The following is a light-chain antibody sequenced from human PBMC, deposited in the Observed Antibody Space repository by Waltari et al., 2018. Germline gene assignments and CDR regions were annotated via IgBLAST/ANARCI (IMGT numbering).Light chain of an antibody. CDR3: QQHNDWPRT. CDR2: SAS. V-gene: IGKV3-15*01. CDR1: QSVSIN. J-gene: IGKJ1*01. Sequence: EVVMTQSPATLSVSPGERATLSCRASQSVSINLSWYQQKPGQAPRLLMYSASIRAAGIQARLSGSGAGTEFTLTSSSLQSEDIVVYYCQQHNDWPRTFGQGTKVE.